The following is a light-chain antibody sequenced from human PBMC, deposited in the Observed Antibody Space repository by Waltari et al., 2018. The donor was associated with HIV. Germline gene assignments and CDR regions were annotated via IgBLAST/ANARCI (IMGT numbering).Light chain of an antibody. Sequence: GQRVTISCSGGSSNIGSNYVFWYQLLPGTAPKLLVYRNDQRPSGVPDRLSGSKSGTSAFLAISGLRSEDEADYYCAAWDDSLSGYVFGTGTKVTVL. CDR3: AAWDDSLSGYV. CDR1: SSNIGSNY. J-gene: IGLJ1*01. V-gene: IGLV1-47*01. CDR2: RND.